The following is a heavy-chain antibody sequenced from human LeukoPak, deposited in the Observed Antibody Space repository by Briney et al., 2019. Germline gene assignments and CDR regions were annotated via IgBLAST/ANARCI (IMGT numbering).Heavy chain of an antibody. CDR2: ISGFGENT. CDR3: AKAGYDFWSGYPYYFDY. Sequence: PGGSLRLSCVASGLARRTHAMSWVRQPPGKGLEWVSTISGFGENTYFADSVKGRFTISRDNSKNTLYLQMNSLRAEDTAVYYCAKAGYDFWSGYPYYFDYWGQGTLVTVSS. J-gene: IGHJ4*02. CDR1: GLARRTHA. D-gene: IGHD3-3*01. V-gene: IGHV3-23*01.